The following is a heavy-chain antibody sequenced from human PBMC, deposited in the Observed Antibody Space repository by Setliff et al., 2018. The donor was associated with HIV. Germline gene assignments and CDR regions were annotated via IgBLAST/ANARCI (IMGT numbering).Heavy chain of an antibody. Sequence: GGSLRLSCAASGFSFSRYEMNWVRQAPGKGLQWVSYISSSGSTKYYADSVKGRFTISRDNAKNSLYLQMNSLRAEDTAVYYCAGGSGSSKDYWGQGTLVTVSS. D-gene: IGHD1-26*01. J-gene: IGHJ4*02. V-gene: IGHV3-48*03. CDR2: ISSSGSTK. CDR3: AGGSGSSKDY. CDR1: GFSFSRYE.